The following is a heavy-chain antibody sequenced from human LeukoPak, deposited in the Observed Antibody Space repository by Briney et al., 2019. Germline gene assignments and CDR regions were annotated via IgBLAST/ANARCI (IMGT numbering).Heavy chain of an antibody. CDR3: ARDPAPQGYCSSTSCYDGGLSDY. CDR2: ISYDGSNK. J-gene: IGHJ4*02. CDR1: GFTFSSYA. V-gene: IGHV3-30*01. D-gene: IGHD2-2*01. Sequence: GGSLRLSCAASGFTFSSYAMHWVRQAPGKGLEWVAVISYDGSNKYYADSVKGRLTISRDNSKNTLYLQMNSLRAEDTAVYYCARDPAPQGYCSSTSCYDGGLSDYWGQGTLVTVSS.